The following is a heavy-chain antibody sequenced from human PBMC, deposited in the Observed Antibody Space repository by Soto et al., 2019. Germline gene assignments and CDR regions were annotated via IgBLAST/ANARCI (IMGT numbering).Heavy chain of an antibody. CDR1: GYTFTSYG. V-gene: IGHV1-18*01. J-gene: IGHJ4*02. CDR3: ARDSERIFGVVMTSY. D-gene: IGHD3-3*01. Sequence: ASVKVSCKASGYTFTSYGISWVRQAPGQGLEWMGWISAYNGNTYYAQKLQGRVTMTTDTSTSTAYMELRSLRSDDTALYYCARDSERIFGVVMTSYWGQGTLVTVSS. CDR2: ISAYNGNT.